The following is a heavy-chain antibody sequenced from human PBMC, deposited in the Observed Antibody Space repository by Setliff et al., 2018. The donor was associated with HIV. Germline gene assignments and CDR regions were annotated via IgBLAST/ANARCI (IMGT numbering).Heavy chain of an antibody. Sequence: ASVKVSCKTSGYTFTTYYIHWVRQAPGQGLEWMGWINPNSGGTNYAQKFQGRVTMTRDTSISTAYMDLRRLRSDDTAMYDCARGAFVVIPTARHDFDYWGQGTLVTVS. CDR2: INPNSGGT. CDR1: GYTFTTYY. CDR3: ARGAFVVIPTARHDFDY. J-gene: IGHJ4*02. D-gene: IGHD2-2*01. V-gene: IGHV1-2*02.